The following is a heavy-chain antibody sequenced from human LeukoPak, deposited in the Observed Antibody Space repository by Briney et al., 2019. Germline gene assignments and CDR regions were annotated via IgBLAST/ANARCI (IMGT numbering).Heavy chain of an antibody. CDR3: AKGYSGSYRSYFDY. J-gene: IGHJ4*02. D-gene: IGHD1-26*01. CDR1: GFTFTTYA. CDR2: VGGNGGST. V-gene: IGHV3-23*01. Sequence: PGGSLRLSCAASGFTFTTYAMSWVRQAPGKGLEWVSTVGGNGGSTYYADSVKGRFTISRDNPKNTLYLQMNTLRAEDTAVYYCAKGYSGSYRSYFDYWGQGSLVTVSS.